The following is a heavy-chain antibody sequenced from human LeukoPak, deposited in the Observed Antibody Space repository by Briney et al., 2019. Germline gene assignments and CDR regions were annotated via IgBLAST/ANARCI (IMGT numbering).Heavy chain of an antibody. CDR1: GFTFSSYG. J-gene: IGHJ3*02. V-gene: IGHV3-30*02. CDR2: IRYDGSNK. CDR3: ARAYLSPYAFDI. D-gene: IGHD3-10*01. Sequence: TGGSLRLSCAASGFTFSSYGMHWVRQAPGKGLEWVAFIRYDGSNKYYADSVKGRFTISRDNSKNTLYLQMNSLRAEDTAVYYCARAYLSPYAFDIWGQGTMVTVSS.